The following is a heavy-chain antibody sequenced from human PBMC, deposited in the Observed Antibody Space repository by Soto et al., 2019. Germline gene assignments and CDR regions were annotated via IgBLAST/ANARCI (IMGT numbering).Heavy chain of an antibody. CDR2: IIPIFGTA. CDR3: AREMSGYDIPSYYNGMDV. D-gene: IGHD5-12*01. J-gene: IGHJ6*02. Sequence: SVKVSCKASGGTFSSYAISWVRQAPGQGLEWMGGIIPIFGTANYAQKFQGRVTITADESTSTAYMELSSLRSEDTAVYYCAREMSGYDIPSYYNGMDVWAQGTTLTLSS. V-gene: IGHV1-69*13. CDR1: GGTFSSYA.